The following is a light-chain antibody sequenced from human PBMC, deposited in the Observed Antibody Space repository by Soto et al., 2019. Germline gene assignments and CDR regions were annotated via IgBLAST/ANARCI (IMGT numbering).Light chain of an antibody. J-gene: IGKJ1*01. CDR2: DVS. V-gene: IGKV1-5*01. CDR1: QSVSGW. Sequence: DIQMTQSPSALSASVGDTVTITCRASQSVSGWLAWYQQKPGKAPKLLIYDVSALPRGVPPRFSGSGSGTEFTLTISSLQPDDFATYYCQQYNTYSPTFGQGTKVDIK. CDR3: QQYNTYSPT.